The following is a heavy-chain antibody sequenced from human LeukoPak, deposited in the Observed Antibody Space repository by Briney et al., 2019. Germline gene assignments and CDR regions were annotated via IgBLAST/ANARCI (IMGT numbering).Heavy chain of an antibody. CDR3: ARQLSSGWSPGWYFDY. Sequence: SETLSLTCTVSGYSISSGYYWGWIRQPPGKGLEWIGSIYQSGSTYYNPSLKSRVTISVDTSKNQFSLKLSSVTAADTAVYYCARQLSSGWSPGWYFDYWGQGTLVTVSS. CDR1: GYSISSGYY. V-gene: IGHV4-38-2*02. J-gene: IGHJ4*02. D-gene: IGHD6-19*01. CDR2: IYQSGST.